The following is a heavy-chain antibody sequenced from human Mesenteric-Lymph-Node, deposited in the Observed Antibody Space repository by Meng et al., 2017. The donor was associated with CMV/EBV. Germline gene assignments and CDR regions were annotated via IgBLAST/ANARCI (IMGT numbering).Heavy chain of an antibody. CDR2: IKYHGGEI. J-gene: IGHJ4*02. V-gene: IGHV3-30*02. CDR1: GFIFSSYD. Sequence: GGSLRLSCAASGFIFSSYDMHWVRQAPGKALEWLALIKYHGGEIFVADSVRGRLTISRDNSKSTLYLQMDSLSREDTAVYYCAKEGRGTYTDFDGWGQGTLVTSPQ. CDR3: AKEGRGTYTDFDG. D-gene: IGHD2-2*02.